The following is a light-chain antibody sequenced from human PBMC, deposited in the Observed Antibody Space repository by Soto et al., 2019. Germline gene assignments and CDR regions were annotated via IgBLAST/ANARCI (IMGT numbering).Light chain of an antibody. CDR2: AAS. J-gene: IGKJ5*01. Sequence: EIVLTQSPGTLSLSPGERSTLSCRGSQSVSSSYLAWYQQKPGQAPRLLIYAASRRATGIPDRYSASGSGTDFTLTISRLEPEDFAVFFCQQYGTSEIIFGQGTRLEIK. CDR3: QQYGTSEII. V-gene: IGKV3-20*01. CDR1: QSVSSSY.